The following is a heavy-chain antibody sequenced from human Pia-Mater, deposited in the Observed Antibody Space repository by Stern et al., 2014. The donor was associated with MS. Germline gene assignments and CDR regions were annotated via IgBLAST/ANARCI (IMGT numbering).Heavy chain of an antibody. D-gene: IGHD2-21*02. J-gene: IGHJ5*01. CDR3: ARGAYGGGDCYGGWFDS. Sequence: VQLAESGAEGKKPGSSVQVSCKVSGGTFSDNAFSWVRPAPGQGLEWMGGIIPIFGAADYAQNSHGRGTMTPDESPSTVYTAISSLRSEDTAVYHCARGAYGGGDCYGGWFDSWGQGTLVTVSS. V-gene: IGHV1-69*01. CDR1: GGTFSDNA. CDR2: IIPIFGAA.